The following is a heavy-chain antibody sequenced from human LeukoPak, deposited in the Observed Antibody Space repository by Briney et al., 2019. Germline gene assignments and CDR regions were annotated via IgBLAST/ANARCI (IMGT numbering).Heavy chain of an antibody. Sequence: GGSLRLSCTASGLAFSSYGMHWARQAPGKGLEWVAFMQYDGSQIYYVDSVKGRFTISRDNSKNALYLQMNSLRPEDTAIYYCAGKAAAFYFDYWGPGTLVTVSS. V-gene: IGHV3-30*02. CDR1: GLAFSSYG. CDR2: MQYDGSQI. D-gene: IGHD6-13*01. J-gene: IGHJ4*02. CDR3: AGKAAAFYFDY.